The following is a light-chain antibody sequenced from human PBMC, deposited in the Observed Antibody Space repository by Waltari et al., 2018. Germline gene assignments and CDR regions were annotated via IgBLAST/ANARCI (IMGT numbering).Light chain of an antibody. CDR1: QSVSSS. Sequence: EIVLTHSLATLSLSPGDGAPLSFRASQSVSSSLAWIQQKPGQAPRLLIYDASIRATGIPARFSGSGSGTDFTLTISSLEPEDFAVYYCQQRSIWPPTFGRGTKLEMK. J-gene: IGKJ2*01. CDR3: QQRSIWPPT. V-gene: IGKV3-11*01. CDR2: DAS.